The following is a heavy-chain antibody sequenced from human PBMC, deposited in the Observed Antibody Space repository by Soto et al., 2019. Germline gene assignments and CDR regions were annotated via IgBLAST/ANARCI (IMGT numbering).Heavy chain of an antibody. V-gene: IGHV4-59*01. CDR1: SVSIGTYF. CDR2: LYYSGTT. CDR3: ARGRGGTYDAFDI. D-gene: IGHD1-26*01. J-gene: IGHJ3*02. Sequence: QVQLRESGPGLVKPSETLSLTCTVSSVSIGTYFWSWIRQPPGKGLEWIGFLYYSGTTYYNPSLKCRLTIFLGTSMIQFSLRLSSVTDEDTAVYCCARGRGGTYDAFDIWGQGPLVSVSS.